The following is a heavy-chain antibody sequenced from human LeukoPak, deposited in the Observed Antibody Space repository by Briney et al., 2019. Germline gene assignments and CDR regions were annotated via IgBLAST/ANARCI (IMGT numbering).Heavy chain of an antibody. CDR1: GGSTSSSNW. CDR2: IYHSGST. J-gene: IGHJ4*02. D-gene: IGHD6-19*01. Sequence: PSETLSLTCAVSGGSTSSSNWWSWVRQPPGKGLEWIGEIYHSGSTYYNPSLKSRVTISVDTSKNQFSLKLSSVTAADTAVYYCARHMVSGWYVPSGYWGQGTLVTVSS. V-gene: IGHV4-4*02. CDR3: ARHMVSGWYVPSGY.